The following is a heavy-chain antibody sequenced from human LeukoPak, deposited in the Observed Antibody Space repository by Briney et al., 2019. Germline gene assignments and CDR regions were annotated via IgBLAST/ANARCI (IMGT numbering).Heavy chain of an antibody. Sequence: GGSLRLSCAASGFTFRDFGMHWVRQAPGKGLEWVAFIRDDGSKDYYPDSVKGRFTISRDNSRTTLYLQMHSLRIEDTAVYYCVKGGSSSHNWFDPWGQGILVTVSS. CDR3: VKGGSSSHNWFDP. V-gene: IGHV3-30*02. J-gene: IGHJ5*02. CDR2: IRDDGSKD. CDR1: GFTFRDFG. D-gene: IGHD6-13*01.